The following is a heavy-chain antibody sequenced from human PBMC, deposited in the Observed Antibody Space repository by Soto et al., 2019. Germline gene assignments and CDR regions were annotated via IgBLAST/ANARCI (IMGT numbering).Heavy chain of an antibody. CDR1: GGTFSSYA. Sequence: GASVKVSCKASGGTFSSYAISWVRQAPGQGLEWMGWISAYNGNRNYAQKLQGRVTMTTDTSTSTANMELRSLRSDDTAVYYCARVITRRMDVWGQGTTVTVSS. V-gene: IGHV1-18*01. J-gene: IGHJ6*02. D-gene: IGHD3-22*01. CDR2: ISAYNGNR. CDR3: ARVITRRMDV.